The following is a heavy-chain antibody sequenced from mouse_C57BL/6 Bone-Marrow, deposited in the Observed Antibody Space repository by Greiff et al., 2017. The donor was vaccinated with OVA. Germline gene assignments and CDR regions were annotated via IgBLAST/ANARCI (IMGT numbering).Heavy chain of an antibody. J-gene: IGHJ3*01. V-gene: IGHV1-64*01. Sequence: QVQLQQPGAELVQPGASVKLSCKASGYTFTSYWMHWVKQRPGQGLEWIGMIHPNSGSTNYNEKFKSKATLTVDKSSSTAYMQLSSLSSEYSAVYYCSREFCYYGSSYGWFAYWGQGTLVTVSA. D-gene: IGHD1-1*01. CDR2: IHPNSGST. CDR3: SREFCYYGSSYGWFAY. CDR1: GYTFTSYW.